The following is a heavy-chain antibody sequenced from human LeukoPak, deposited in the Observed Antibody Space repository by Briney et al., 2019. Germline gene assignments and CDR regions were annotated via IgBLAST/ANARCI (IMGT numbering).Heavy chain of an antibody. CDR2: ISSSSSTI. D-gene: IGHD6-13*01. CDR1: GFTFSSYN. Sequence: PGGSLRLSCAASGFTFSSYNMNWVRQAPGKGLEWISYISSSSSTIYYADSVKGRFTISRDNAKNSLFLQMNTLRDEDTAVYYCARDWPSEWQQLPDYDAVDIWGQGTMVTVSS. J-gene: IGHJ3*02. V-gene: IGHV3-48*02. CDR3: ARDWPSEWQQLPDYDAVDI.